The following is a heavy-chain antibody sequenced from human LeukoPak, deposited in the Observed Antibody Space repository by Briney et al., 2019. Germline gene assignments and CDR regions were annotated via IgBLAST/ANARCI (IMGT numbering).Heavy chain of an antibody. CDR3: ARVSRQQQLDGWFDP. CDR2: ISAYNGNT. J-gene: IGHJ5*02. D-gene: IGHD6-13*01. CDR1: GYTFTSYG. Sequence: GASVKVSCKASGYTFTSYGISWVRQAPGQGLEWMGWISAYNGNTNYAQKLQGRVTMTTDTSTSTAYMELRSLRSDDTAVYYCARVSRQQQLDGWFDPWGQGTLVTVSS. V-gene: IGHV1-18*01.